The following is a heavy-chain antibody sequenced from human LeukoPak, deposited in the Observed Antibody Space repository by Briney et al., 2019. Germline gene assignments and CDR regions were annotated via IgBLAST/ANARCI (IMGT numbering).Heavy chain of an antibody. V-gene: IGHV1-69*04. Sequence: ASVKVSCKASGGTFSSYAISWVRQAPGQGLEWMGRIIPILGIANYAQKFQGRVTITADKSTSTAYMELSSLRSEDTAVYYCASPSYYYGSGSSPAHYYYYGMDVWGQGTTVTVSS. J-gene: IGHJ6*02. CDR2: IIPILGIA. CDR1: GGTFSSYA. CDR3: ASPSYYYGSGSSPAHYYYYGMDV. D-gene: IGHD3-10*01.